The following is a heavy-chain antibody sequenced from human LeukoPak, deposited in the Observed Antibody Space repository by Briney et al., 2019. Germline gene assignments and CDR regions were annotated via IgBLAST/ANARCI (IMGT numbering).Heavy chain of an antibody. Sequence: PGGSLRLFCAASGFTFSGSAMHWVRQASGKGLEWVGRIRSKANSYATAYAASVKGRFTISRDDSKNTAYLQMNSLKTEDTAVYYCTRHAVGSSGTIDYWGQGTLVTVSS. CDR3: TRHAVGSSGTIDY. D-gene: IGHD2-2*01. CDR1: GFTFSGSA. CDR2: IRSKANSYAT. V-gene: IGHV3-73*01. J-gene: IGHJ4*02.